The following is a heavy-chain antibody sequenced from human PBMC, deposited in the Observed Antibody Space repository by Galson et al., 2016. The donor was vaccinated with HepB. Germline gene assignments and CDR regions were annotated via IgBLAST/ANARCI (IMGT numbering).Heavy chain of an antibody. CDR1: GYTFISYG. J-gene: IGHJ3*02. V-gene: IGHV1-18*01. CDR2: ISIYNDQA. CDR3: ARKDDAFDM. Sequence: SVKVSCKASGYTFISYGISWVRQAPGQGLEWMGWISIYNDQANYAEKLQGRVSMTTDTSTSTAYMELRSLTSDDTAVYYCARKDDAFDMWGQGTMVTVSS.